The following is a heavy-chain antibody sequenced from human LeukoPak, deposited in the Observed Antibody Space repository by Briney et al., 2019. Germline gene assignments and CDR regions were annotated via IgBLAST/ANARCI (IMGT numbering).Heavy chain of an antibody. CDR2: LYSGSST. D-gene: IGHD3-10*01. CDR3: ARVGDHYHWYLDL. V-gene: IGHV3-53*01. Sequence: PGGSLRLSCAASGFSVSTNYMNWVRQAPGKGLEWASILYSGSSTYYTDSVKGRFTISRDNSRNTLYLHMTNLRAEDTAVYYCARVGDHYHWYLDLWGRGSLLTVSS. J-gene: IGHJ2*01. CDR1: GFSVSTNY.